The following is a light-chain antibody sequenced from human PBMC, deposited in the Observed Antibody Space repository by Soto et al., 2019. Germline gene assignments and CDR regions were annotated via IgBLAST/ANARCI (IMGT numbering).Light chain of an antibody. CDR1: QSISSW. CDR2: KAS. J-gene: IGKJ1*01. CDR3: QQYNTYSPT. Sequence: DIQMTQSPSTLSAFVGDRVTITCRASQSISSWLAWYQQKPGKAPNLLIYKASSLESGVPARFSGSGSGTEFTLTISSLQPYDCATYYCQQYNTYSPTVGQGTKVEVK. V-gene: IGKV1-5*03.